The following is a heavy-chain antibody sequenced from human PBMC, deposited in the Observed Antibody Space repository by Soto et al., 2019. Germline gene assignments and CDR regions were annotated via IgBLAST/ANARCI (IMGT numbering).Heavy chain of an antibody. CDR3: ARSAKYYYDSSGYYHNAFAI. CDR2: IYSGGST. J-gene: IGHJ3*02. CDR1: GFTVSSNY. V-gene: IGHV3-66*01. D-gene: IGHD3-22*01. Sequence: PGGSLRLSCAASGFTVSSNYMSWVRQAPGKGLEWVSVIYSGGSTYYADSVKGRFTISRDNAKNTLYLQMNSLRAEDTAVYYCARSAKYYYDSSGYYHNAFAIWGQGTMVTVSS.